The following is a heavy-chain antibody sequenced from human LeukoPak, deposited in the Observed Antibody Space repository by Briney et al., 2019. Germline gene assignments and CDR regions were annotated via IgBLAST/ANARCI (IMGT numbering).Heavy chain of an antibody. CDR1: GFTFSSYA. Sequence: GGSLRLSCAASGFTFSSYAMSWVRQAPGKGLEWVSAISGSGGSTYYADSVKGRLTISRDNSKNTLYLQMNSLRAEDTAVYYCAKDPTVVTSPEGDYFDYWGQGTLVTVSS. D-gene: IGHD4-23*01. CDR2: ISGSGGST. CDR3: AKDPTVVTSPEGDYFDY. J-gene: IGHJ4*02. V-gene: IGHV3-23*01.